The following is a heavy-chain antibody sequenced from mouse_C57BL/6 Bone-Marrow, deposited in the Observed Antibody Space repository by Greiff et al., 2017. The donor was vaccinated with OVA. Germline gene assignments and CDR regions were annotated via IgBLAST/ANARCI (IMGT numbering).Heavy chain of an antibody. Sequence: VQLQQSGAELVRPGASVKLSCTASGFNIKDYYMHWVKQRPEQGLEWIGRIDPEDGDTEYAPKFQGKATMTAATSSNTAYLQLSSLTSEDTAVYYCTALWLRRGDYFDDWGQGTTLTVSS. D-gene: IGHD2-2*01. V-gene: IGHV14-1*01. CDR1: GFNIKDYY. J-gene: IGHJ2*01. CDR3: TALWLRRGDYFDD. CDR2: IDPEDGDT.